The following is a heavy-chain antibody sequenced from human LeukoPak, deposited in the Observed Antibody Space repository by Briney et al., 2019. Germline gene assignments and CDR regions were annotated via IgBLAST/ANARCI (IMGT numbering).Heavy chain of an antibody. J-gene: IGHJ4*02. CDR1: GFTFSSYG. CDR3: AKPGTYYDFWSGYYTN. V-gene: IGHV3-30*18. Sequence: GGSLRLSCAASGFTFSSYGMHWVRQAPGKGLEWVAVISYDGSNKYYADSVKGRFTISRDNSKNTLYLQMSSLRAEDTAVYYCAKPGTYYDFWSGYYTNWGQGTLVTVSS. CDR2: ISYDGSNK. D-gene: IGHD3-3*01.